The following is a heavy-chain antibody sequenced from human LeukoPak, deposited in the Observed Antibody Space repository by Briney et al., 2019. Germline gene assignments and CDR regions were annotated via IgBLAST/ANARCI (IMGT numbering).Heavy chain of an antibody. CDR3: ARGPINFWSGYYTQNWFDP. CDR1: GGSMSSNY. J-gene: IGHJ5*02. Sequence: SETLSLTCTVSGGSMSSNYWSWIRQPPGKGLEWIGHIYYSGSTNYNPSLKSRVTISVDTSKNQFSLKLSSVTAADTAVYYCARGPINFWSGYYTQNWFDPWGQGTLVTVSS. D-gene: IGHD3-3*01. CDR2: IYYSGST. V-gene: IGHV4-59*12.